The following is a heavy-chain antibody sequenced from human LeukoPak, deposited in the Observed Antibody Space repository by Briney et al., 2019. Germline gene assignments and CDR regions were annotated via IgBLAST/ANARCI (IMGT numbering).Heavy chain of an antibody. V-gene: IGHV3-23*01. CDR2: ITVNGGDT. CDR3: AREEELSYGLKAFDY. J-gene: IGHJ4*02. CDR1: GFSFSNYG. D-gene: IGHD5-18*01. Sequence: GGSLRLSCAASGFSFSNYGMGWVRQAPGKGLEWVASITVNGGDTYIADSVKGRFTISRDNSKNTLYLQMNSLRAEDTAVYYCAREEELSYGLKAFDYWGQGTLVTVSS.